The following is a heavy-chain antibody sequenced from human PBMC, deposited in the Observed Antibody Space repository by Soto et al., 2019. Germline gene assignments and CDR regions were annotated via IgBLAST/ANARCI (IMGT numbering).Heavy chain of an antibody. CDR3: VRCYCSVVSCYACWHFDL. CDR1: GYTFSDYA. CDR2: ISASTRNT. J-gene: IGHJ2*01. Sequence: QVQLVQSGGEVKKPGASVKVSCQASGYTFSDYAISWVRQAPGQGLEWMGWISASTRNTDQAQNFQGRVIMTLDTSTNTAYMALRSLRSDDTAVYYCVRCYCSVVSCYACWHFDLWGRGTLVTVSS. D-gene: IGHD2-15*01. V-gene: IGHV1-18*01.